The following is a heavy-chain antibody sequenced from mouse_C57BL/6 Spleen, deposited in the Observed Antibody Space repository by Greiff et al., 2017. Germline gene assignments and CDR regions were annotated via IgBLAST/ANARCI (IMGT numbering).Heavy chain of an antibody. CDR3: AREGTVVATDWYFDV. J-gene: IGHJ1*03. CDR1: GYTFTSYW. CDR2: IDPSDSET. V-gene: IGHV1-52*01. D-gene: IGHD1-1*01. Sequence: VQLQQPGAELVRPGSSVKLSCKASGYTFTSYWMHWVKQRPIQGLEWIGNIDPSDSETHYNQKFKDKATLTVDKYSSTAYMQLSSLTSEDSAVYYCAREGTVVATDWYFDVWGTGTTVTGSS.